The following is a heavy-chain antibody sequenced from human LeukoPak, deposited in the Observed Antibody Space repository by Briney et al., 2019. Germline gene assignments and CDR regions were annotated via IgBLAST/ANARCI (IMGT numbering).Heavy chain of an antibody. J-gene: IGHJ4*02. Sequence: PGGSLRLSCAAAGFTFSTYAITWVRQGPGKGLEWVSAIRPDGDRTYYANSVRGRFTISRDNSKDTVYLQVNGLRVEDTAVYYCAREQSGTRGWYTVDYWGQGTLVTVSS. D-gene: IGHD6-19*01. CDR1: GFTFSTYA. CDR2: IRPDGDRT. CDR3: AREQSGTRGWYTVDY. V-gene: IGHV3-23*01.